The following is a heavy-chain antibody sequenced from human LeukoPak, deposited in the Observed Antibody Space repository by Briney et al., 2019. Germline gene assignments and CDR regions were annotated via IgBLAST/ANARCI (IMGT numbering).Heavy chain of an antibody. J-gene: IGHJ6*02. CDR2: INPNSGGT. CDR1: GYTFTGYY. Sequence: ASVKVSCKASGYTFTGYYMHWVRQAPGQGLEWMGWINPNSGGTNYAQKFQGRVTMTRDTSISTAYMELSRLRSDDTAVYYCARAGYYDILTGYLGYYYYGMDVWGQGTTVTVSS. CDR3: ARAGYYDILTGYLGYYYYGMDV. V-gene: IGHV1-2*02. D-gene: IGHD3-9*01.